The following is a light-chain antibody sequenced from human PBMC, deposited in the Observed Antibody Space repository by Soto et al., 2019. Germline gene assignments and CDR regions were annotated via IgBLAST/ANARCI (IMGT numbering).Light chain of an antibody. J-gene: IGLJ1*01. CDR2: SNN. Sequence: QSVLTQPPSASGTPGHRVTISCSGGSSNIGINTVNWYQQLPRTAPKLLIYSNNQRPSGVPDRFSGSRSGTPASLAISGLQSGDEADYYCAAWDDSLNGYVFGTGTKVTVL. CDR3: AAWDDSLNGYV. V-gene: IGLV1-44*01. CDR1: SSNIGINT.